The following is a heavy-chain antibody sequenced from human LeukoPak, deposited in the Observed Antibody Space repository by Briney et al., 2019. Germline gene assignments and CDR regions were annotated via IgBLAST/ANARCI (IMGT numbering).Heavy chain of an antibody. CDR3: ARDKGHDFWSGYYMAPGYFDY. CDR1: GGSISSGGYY. Sequence: PSETLSLTCTVSGGSISSGGYYWSWIRQHPGKGLEWIGYIYYSGSTYYNPSLKSRVTISVDTSKNQFSLKLSSVTAADTAVYYCARDKGHDFWSGYYMAPGYFDYWGQGTLVTVSS. J-gene: IGHJ4*02. CDR2: IYYSGST. V-gene: IGHV4-31*03. D-gene: IGHD3-3*01.